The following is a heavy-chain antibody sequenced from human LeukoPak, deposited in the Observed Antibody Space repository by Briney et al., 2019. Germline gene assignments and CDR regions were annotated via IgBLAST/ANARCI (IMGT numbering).Heavy chain of an antibody. D-gene: IGHD3-3*01. Sequence: PSETLSLTCTVSGGSISSYHWSWIRQPPGKGLQWIGHIYYTGSTNYNPSLKSRLTISLDTSKNQFSLKQSSVTAADTAVYYCTRSLGVVIHGGMDVWGQGTTVTVSS. V-gene: IGHV4-59*01. CDR3: TRSLGVVIHGGMDV. J-gene: IGHJ6*02. CDR2: IYYTGST. CDR1: GGSISSYH.